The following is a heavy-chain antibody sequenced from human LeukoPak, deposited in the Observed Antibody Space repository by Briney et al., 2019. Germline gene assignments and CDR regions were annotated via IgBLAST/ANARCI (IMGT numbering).Heavy chain of an antibody. CDR2: IFSNDEK. V-gene: IGHV2-26*01. J-gene: IGHJ4*02. CDR3: ARMYYYDSSGYYVIDY. Sequence: SGPTLGNPTETLTLTCTVSGFSLSNARMSVSWIRQPPGNNLEWLAHIFSNDEKSYSTSLKSRLTISKDTSKSQVVLTMTNMDPVDTATYYCARMYYYDSSGYYVIDYWGQGTLVSVSS. D-gene: IGHD3-22*01. CDR1: GFSLSNARMS.